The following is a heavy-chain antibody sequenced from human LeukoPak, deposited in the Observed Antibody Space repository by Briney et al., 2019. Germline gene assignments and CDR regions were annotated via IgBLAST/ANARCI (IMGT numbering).Heavy chain of an antibody. Sequence: GGSMTHASAASAFTFSSYAINCDRQAPGKVMEWVSYISSSGSTIYYADSVNGRFTISRDNAKNSLYLQMNSLRAEDTAVYYCLQVWFGYWGQGTLVTVSS. J-gene: IGHJ4*02. CDR2: ISSSGSTI. V-gene: IGHV3-48*03. CDR3: LQVWFGY. CDR1: AFTFSSYA. D-gene: IGHD5-18*01.